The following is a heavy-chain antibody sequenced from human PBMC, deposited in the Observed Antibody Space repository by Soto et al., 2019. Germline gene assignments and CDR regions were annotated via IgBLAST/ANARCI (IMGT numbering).Heavy chain of an antibody. CDR3: AKDQERGGYDSDFDY. J-gene: IGHJ4*02. CDR1: GFTFGSYA. CDR2: ISGGST. V-gene: IGHV3-23*01. Sequence: EVQLLESGGGLVQPGGSLRLSCAASGFTFGSYAMGWVRQAPGKGLEWVSTISGGSTYYADSVKGRFTSSRDISKNPLYLQMNSLRAEDTALYYCAKDQERGGYDSDFDYWGQGTLVTVSS. D-gene: IGHD3-3*01.